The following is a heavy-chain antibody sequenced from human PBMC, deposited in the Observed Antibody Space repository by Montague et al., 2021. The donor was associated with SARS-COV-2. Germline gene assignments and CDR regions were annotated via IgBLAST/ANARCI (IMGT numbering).Heavy chain of an antibody. D-gene: IGHD1-14*01. Sequence: SETLSLTCTVSGGSISGYYWSWIRQPPGKGPEWIGNIYDTGNTNYNPSLKSRVTISEDTSKNQFSLKLSSVTAADTAVYYCARSKPVSSFYYFYGMDVWGQGTTVTVSS. V-gene: IGHV4-59*12. CDR3: ARSKPVSSFYYFYGMDV. J-gene: IGHJ6*02. CDR2: IYDTGNT. CDR1: GGSISGYY.